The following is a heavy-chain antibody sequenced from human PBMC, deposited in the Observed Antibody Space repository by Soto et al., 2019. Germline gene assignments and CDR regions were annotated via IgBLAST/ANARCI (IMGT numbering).Heavy chain of an antibody. D-gene: IGHD3-3*01. CDR3: AHVRRYDGAQSYDY. V-gene: IGHV2-26*01. CDR1: GFSLSDARMG. CDR2: IFWSDEK. J-gene: IGHJ4*02. Sequence: QVTLKESGPVLVKPTETLTLTCAVSGFSLSDARMGVSWIRQPPGKALEWLAHIFWSDEKSYSSSLQSRLISSKDTSKGQVVLTMTNMDPVDTATYFCAHVRRYDGAQSYDYWGRGTLVTVSS.